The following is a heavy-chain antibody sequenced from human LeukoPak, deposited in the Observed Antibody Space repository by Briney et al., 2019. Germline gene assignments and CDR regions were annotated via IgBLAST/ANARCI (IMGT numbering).Heavy chain of an antibody. CDR3: TCYSTTVPSL. Sequence: GGSLRLSCAASGFTFSGSAMHWVRQASGKGLEWVGRIRSKANSYATAYAASVKGRFTISRDDSKNTAYLQMNSLKTEDTAVYYCTCYSTTVPSLWGQGTLVTVSS. J-gene: IGHJ4*02. CDR1: GFTFSGSA. V-gene: IGHV3-73*01. D-gene: IGHD4-17*01. CDR2: IRSKANSYAT.